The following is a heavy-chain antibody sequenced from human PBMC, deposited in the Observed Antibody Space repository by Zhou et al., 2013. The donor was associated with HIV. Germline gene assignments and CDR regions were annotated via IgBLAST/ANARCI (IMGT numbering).Heavy chain of an antibody. CDR1: GGTFSSYA. D-gene: IGHD3-9*01. Sequence: QVQLVQSGAEVKKPGSSVKVSCKASGGTFSSYAISWVRQAPGQGLEWMGGIIPIFGTANYAQKFQGWVTMTRDTSISTVYMEVRSLRSDDTAVYYCATVFFDRSDYWGQGTLVTVSS. CDR3: ATVFFDRSDY. CDR2: IIPIFGTA. J-gene: IGHJ4*02. V-gene: IGHV1-69*05.